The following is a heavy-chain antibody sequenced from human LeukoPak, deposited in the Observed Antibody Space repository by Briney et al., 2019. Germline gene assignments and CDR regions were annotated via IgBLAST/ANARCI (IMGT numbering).Heavy chain of an antibody. D-gene: IGHD6-19*01. CDR3: ARINGWSGAQYYFDS. V-gene: IGHV4-39*07. Sequence: SETLSLTCIASSGSISSSNYYWGWIRQPPGKGLEWIGSIYYSGSTYYNPSLKSRVTISIDTSKKNFSLNLSSVTAADTAVYYCARINGWSGAQYYFDSWGQGTLVTVSS. CDR2: IYYSGST. J-gene: IGHJ4*02. CDR1: SGSISSSNYY.